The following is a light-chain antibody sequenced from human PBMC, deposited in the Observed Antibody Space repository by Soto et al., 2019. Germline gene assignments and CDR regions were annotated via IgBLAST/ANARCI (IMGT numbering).Light chain of an antibody. CDR1: QSVSSTF. CDR2: GAS. J-gene: IGKJ1*01. V-gene: IGKV3-20*01. Sequence: SMSPGTVSLSTRQRGTGCFRAIQSVSSTFFAWYQQKPGQASRLLTFGASNRASGIPDRFSGSGSVTDFTLTISSLEPEDFAMYYCQQYATFPRRRFGQ. CDR3: QQYATFPRRR.